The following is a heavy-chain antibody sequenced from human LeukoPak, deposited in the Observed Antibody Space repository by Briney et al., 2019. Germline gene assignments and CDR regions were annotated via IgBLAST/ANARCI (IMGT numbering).Heavy chain of an antibody. CDR3: ARGYYYDSSGYSDHFDY. CDR2: INHSGST. D-gene: IGHD3-22*01. Sequence: PPETLSLTCAVYGGSFSGYYWSWIRQPPGKGLEWIGEINHSGSTNYNPSLKSRVTISVDTSKNQFSLKLSSVTAADTAVYYCARGYYYDSSGYSDHFDYWGQGTLVTVSS. V-gene: IGHV4-34*01. CDR1: GGSFSGYY. J-gene: IGHJ4*02.